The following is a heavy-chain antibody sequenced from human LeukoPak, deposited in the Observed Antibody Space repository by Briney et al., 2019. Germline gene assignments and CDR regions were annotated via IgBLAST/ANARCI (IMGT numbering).Heavy chain of an antibody. CDR1: GFSFSKYA. D-gene: IGHD4-17*01. J-gene: IGHJ4*02. CDR3: AKVRSTSVTTVADFDC. CDR2: ISDSGGST. Sequence: PGGSLRLSCIPSGFSFSKYAMSWVRQAPGKGLEWVSGISDSGGSTYYADSVKGRFTISRDNSKNTLYLHMSSLRAEDTAVYYCAKVRSTSVTTVADFDCWGQGTLVTVSS. V-gene: IGHV3-23*01.